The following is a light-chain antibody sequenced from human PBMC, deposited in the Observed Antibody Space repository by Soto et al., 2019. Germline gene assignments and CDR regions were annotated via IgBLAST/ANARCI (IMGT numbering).Light chain of an antibody. Sequence: QSVLTEPRSVSGSPGQSVTISCTGTSSDVGRYNFVSWYQQHPGKAPKHMIYDVSKRPSGFPDRFSGSKSGNTASLTISGLQAEDETDYYCCSHAGSSVVFGTGTKATVL. V-gene: IGLV2-11*01. CDR3: CSHAGSSVV. CDR1: SSDVGRYNF. CDR2: DVS. J-gene: IGLJ1*01.